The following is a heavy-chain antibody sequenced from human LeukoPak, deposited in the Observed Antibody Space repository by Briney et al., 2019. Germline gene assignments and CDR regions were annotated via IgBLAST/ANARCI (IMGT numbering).Heavy chain of an antibody. CDR1: GGSISSYY. D-gene: IGHD3-3*01. CDR2: IFYSGST. J-gene: IGHJ4*02. Sequence: SETLSLTCTVSGGSISSYYWSWIRQPPGKGLEWIGYIFYSGSTNYNPSLKSRVTISVDTSKNQFSLKLSSVTAADTAVYYCVRSDDFWSGYYGYWGQGTLVTVSS. V-gene: IGHV4-59*01. CDR3: VRSDDFWSGYYGY.